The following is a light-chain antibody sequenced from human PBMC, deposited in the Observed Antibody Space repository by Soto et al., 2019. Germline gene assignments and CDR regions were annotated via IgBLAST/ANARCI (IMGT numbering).Light chain of an antibody. J-gene: IGLJ1*01. CDR2: DVS. CDR1: SSDVGGYNY. V-gene: IGLV2-14*01. Sequence: QSALTQPASVSGSPGQSITISCTGTSSDVGGYNYVSWYQQHPGKAPKLMIYDVSNRPSGVSNRFSGSKSGNTASLTISGLHAEDEADYYCSSYTRSIYVFGTGTKVTVL. CDR3: SSYTRSIYV.